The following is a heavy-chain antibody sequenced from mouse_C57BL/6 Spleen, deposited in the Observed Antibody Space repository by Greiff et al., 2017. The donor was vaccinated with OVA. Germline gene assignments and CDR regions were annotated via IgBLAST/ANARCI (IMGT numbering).Heavy chain of an antibody. CDR3: ARLPYSNGAMDY. CDR1: GFTFSSYG. D-gene: IGHD2-5*01. Sequence: EVMLVESGGDLVKPGGSLKLSCAASGFTFSSYGMSWVRQTPDKRLEWVATISSGGSYTYDPDSVKGRFTISRDNAKNTLYLQMSSLKSEDTAMYYCARLPYSNGAMDYWGQGTSVTVSS. CDR2: ISSGGSYT. V-gene: IGHV5-6*01. J-gene: IGHJ4*01.